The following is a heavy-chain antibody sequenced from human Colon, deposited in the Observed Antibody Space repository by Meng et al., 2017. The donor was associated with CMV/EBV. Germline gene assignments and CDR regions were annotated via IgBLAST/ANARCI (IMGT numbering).Heavy chain of an antibody. Sequence: GESLKISCAASGFTFSSYWMTWVRQAPGKGLEWVSYISSSGSTIYYSDSLKGRFTISRDNAKNSLYLQMNSLRGEDTAVYYCTSQYDFWSGYYAAVGYDGMDVWGQGTTVTVSS. D-gene: IGHD3-3*01. V-gene: IGHV3-48*03. J-gene: IGHJ6*02. CDR1: GFTFSSYW. CDR3: TSQYDFWSGYYAAVGYDGMDV. CDR2: ISSSGSTI.